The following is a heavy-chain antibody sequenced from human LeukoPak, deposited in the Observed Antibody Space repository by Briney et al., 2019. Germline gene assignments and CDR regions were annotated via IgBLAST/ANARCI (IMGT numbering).Heavy chain of an antibody. CDR1: GFTFSNAW. D-gene: IGHD3-10*01. CDR2: ISSSGSTI. CDR3: ARDYYYGSGGD. V-gene: IGHV3-11*04. Sequence: GGSLRLSCAASGFTFSNAWMSWVRQAPGKGLEWVSYISSSGSTIYYADSVKGRFTISRDNAKNSLYLQMNSLRAEDTAVYYCARDYYYGSGGDWGKGTTVTVSS. J-gene: IGHJ6*04.